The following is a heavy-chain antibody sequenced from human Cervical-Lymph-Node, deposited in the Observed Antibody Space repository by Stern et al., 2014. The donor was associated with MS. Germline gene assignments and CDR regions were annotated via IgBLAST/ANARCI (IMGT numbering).Heavy chain of an antibody. Sequence: EVQLVESGAEVKKPGESLKISCKGSGYIFTNYWIGWVRQMPGKGLEWMGVIYPGDSDTRYSPSFPGQGTISADKSIRPAPLQWNSLRASDTAIYYCARGNITLIREDYFNYWGQGTLVTVSS. CDR1: GYIFTNYW. V-gene: IGHV5-51*01. D-gene: IGHD3-10*02. J-gene: IGHJ4*02. CDR3: ARGNITLIREDYFNY. CDR2: IYPGDSDT.